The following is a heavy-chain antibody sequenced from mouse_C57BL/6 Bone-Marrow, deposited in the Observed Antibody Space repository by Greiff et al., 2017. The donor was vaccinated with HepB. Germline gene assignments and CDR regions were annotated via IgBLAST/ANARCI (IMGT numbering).Heavy chain of an antibody. V-gene: IGHV1-55*01. CDR1: GYTFTSYW. J-gene: IGHJ4*01. D-gene: IGHD1-1*01. CDR3: ARRPITTVVAPAMDY. Sequence: QVQLQQSGAELVKPGASVKMSCKASGYTFTSYWITWVKQRPGQGLEWIGDIYPGSGSTNYNEKFKSKATLTVDTSSSTAYMQLSSLTSEDSAVYYCARRPITTVVAPAMDYWGQGTSVTVSS. CDR2: IYPGSGST.